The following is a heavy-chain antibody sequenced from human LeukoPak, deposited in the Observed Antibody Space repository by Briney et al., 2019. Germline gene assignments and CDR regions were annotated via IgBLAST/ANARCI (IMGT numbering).Heavy chain of an antibody. D-gene: IGHD2-2*02. J-gene: IGHJ4*02. CDR2: ISAYNGNT. CDR1: GYTFTSYG. V-gene: IGHV1-18*01. CDR3: ARYCSSTSCYMYDY. Sequence: GASVKVSCKASGYTFTSYGISWVRQAPGQGLEWMGWISAYNGNTNYAQKLLGRVTMTTDTSTSTAYMELRSLRSDDTAVYYCARYCSSTSCYMYDYWGQGTLVTVSS.